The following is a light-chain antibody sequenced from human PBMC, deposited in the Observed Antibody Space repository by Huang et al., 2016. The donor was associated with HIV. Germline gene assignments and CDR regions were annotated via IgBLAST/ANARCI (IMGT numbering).Light chain of an antibody. V-gene: IGKV1-9*01. CDR1: QGIGRS. Sequence: IQLTQSPSSLSASVGDRVTITCRASQGIGRSLVWYQQKPGKAPKLLIYAASTLQRVVPSRFSGSGSGTDCTLTIGSLQPEDFATYYCQQLKTYPITFGPGTQVDIK. J-gene: IGKJ3*01. CDR3: QQLKTYPIT. CDR2: AAS.